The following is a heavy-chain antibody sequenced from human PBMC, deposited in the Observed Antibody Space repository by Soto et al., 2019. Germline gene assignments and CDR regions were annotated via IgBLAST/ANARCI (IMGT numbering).Heavy chain of an antibody. CDR3: ASLITGYSISWSYYYYGMDV. D-gene: IGHD6-13*01. V-gene: IGHV1-69*01. CDR2: IIPIFGTA. J-gene: IGHJ6*02. CDR1: GGTFSSYA. Sequence: QVQLVQSGAEVKKPGSSVKVSCKASGGTFSSYAISWVRQAPGQGLEWMGGIIPIFGTANYAQKFQGRVTITADESTSTAYMELSSLRSEETAVYYCASLITGYSISWSYYYYGMDVWGQGTTVTVSS.